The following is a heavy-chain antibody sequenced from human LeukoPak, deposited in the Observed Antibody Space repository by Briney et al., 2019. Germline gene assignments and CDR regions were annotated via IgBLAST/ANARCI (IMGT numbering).Heavy chain of an antibody. CDR2: ISDSGGST. CDR3: AKDTYYYDSSGSPGY. Sequence: GGSLRLSCATSGFTFSTYAMSWVRQAPGKGLEWVSAISDSGGSTYYADSVKGRFTISRDNSKNTLYLQMNSLRAEDTAVYYCAKDTYYYDSSGSPGYWGQGTLVTVSS. J-gene: IGHJ4*02. D-gene: IGHD3-22*01. V-gene: IGHV3-23*01. CDR1: GFTFSTYA.